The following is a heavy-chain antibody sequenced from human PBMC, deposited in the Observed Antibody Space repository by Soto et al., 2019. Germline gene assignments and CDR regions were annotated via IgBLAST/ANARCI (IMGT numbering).Heavy chain of an antibody. D-gene: IGHD1-26*01. J-gene: IGHJ4*02. CDR1: SYSFSSFG. CDR3: ARDPFYSGTNLQVGYFDS. V-gene: IGHV1-18*01. Sequence: SVKVSCKASSYSFSSFGISWMRQAPGQGLEWMAWINPSNDNTNYAQSLQGRVTLTTDTSTSTAYMELRSLRSDDTAVYYCARDPFYSGTNLQVGYFDSWGQGTLVTVSS. CDR2: INPSNDNT.